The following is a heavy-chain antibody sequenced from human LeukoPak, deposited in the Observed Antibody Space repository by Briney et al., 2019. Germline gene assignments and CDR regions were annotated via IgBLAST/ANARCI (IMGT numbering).Heavy chain of an antibody. J-gene: IGHJ4*02. CDR2: INHSGST. Sequence: SETLSLTCAVYGGSFSGYYWSWIRQPPGKGLEWIGEINHSGSTNYNPSLKSRVTISVDTSKNQFSLKLSPVTAADTAVYYCARGRRTVTRLFDYWGQGTLVTVSS. D-gene: IGHD4-17*01. CDR3: ARGRRTVTRLFDY. V-gene: IGHV4-34*01. CDR1: GGSFSGYY.